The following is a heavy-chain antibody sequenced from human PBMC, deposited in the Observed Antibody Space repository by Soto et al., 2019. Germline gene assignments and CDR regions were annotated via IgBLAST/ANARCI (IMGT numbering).Heavy chain of an antibody. Sequence: PGESLKISCKTSGYSFLNYWIGWVRQMPGKGLEWMGIIYPGDSDARYSPSFQGQVTISADKSISTVYLQWSSLKASDIAMYYCARHIVDTSMTASFNYWGQGTQVTVSS. CDR2: IYPGDSDA. CDR1: GYSFLNYW. V-gene: IGHV5-51*01. J-gene: IGHJ4*02. CDR3: ARHIVDTSMTASFNY. D-gene: IGHD5-18*01.